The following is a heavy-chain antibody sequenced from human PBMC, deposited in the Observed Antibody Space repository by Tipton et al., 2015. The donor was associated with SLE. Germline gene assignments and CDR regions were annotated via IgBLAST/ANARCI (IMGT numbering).Heavy chain of an antibody. D-gene: IGHD6-19*01. Sequence: SLRLSCAASGFTFDDYAMHWVRQAPGKGLEWVSFISGDGGSTFYADSVKGRFTISRDNSKNSLYLQMNSLRTEDTAVYYCAKGKGAVAGAFDYWGQGTLVTVSS. J-gene: IGHJ4*02. CDR2: ISGDGGST. CDR1: GFTFDDYA. V-gene: IGHV3-43*02. CDR3: AKGKGAVAGAFDY.